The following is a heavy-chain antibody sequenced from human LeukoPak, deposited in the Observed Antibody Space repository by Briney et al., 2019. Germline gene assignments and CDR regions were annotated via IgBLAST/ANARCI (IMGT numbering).Heavy chain of an antibody. V-gene: IGHV3-43D*03. CDR3: AKDNDADSSGYYRYYYYGMDV. J-gene: IGHJ6*02. Sequence: GGSLRLSCAASGFTFDDYAMHWVRQAPGKGLEWVSLISWDGGSTYYADSVKGRFTISRDNSKNSLYLQMNSLRAEDTASYYCAKDNDADSSGYYRYYYYGMDVWGQGTTVTVSS. CDR1: GFTFDDYA. CDR2: ISWDGGST. D-gene: IGHD3-22*01.